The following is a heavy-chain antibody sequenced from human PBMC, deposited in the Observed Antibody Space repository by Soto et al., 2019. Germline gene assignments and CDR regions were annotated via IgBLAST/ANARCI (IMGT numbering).Heavy chain of an antibody. V-gene: IGHV3-21*01. CDR1: GFTFSSYS. CDR3: ARDSRSIPIDSSGSHYYYYGMDV. CDR2: ISSSSSYI. D-gene: IGHD3-22*01. J-gene: IGHJ6*02. Sequence: PGGSLRLSCAASGFTFSSYSMNWVRQAPGKGLEWVSSISSSSSYIYYADSVKGRFTISRDNAKNSLYLQMNSLRAEDTAVYYCARDSRSIPIDSSGSHYYYYGMDVWGQGTTVTVSS.